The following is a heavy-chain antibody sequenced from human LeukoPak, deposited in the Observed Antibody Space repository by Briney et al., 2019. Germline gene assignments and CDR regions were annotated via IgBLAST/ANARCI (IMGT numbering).Heavy chain of an antibody. V-gene: IGHV3-11*04. CDR1: GFTFSDYY. CDR3: ARESRDYVWGSYRHPRLDY. Sequence: PGGSLRLSCAASGFTFSDYYMSWIRQAPGKGLEWVSYISSSGSTIYYADSVKGRFTISRDNAKNSLYLQMNSLRAEDTAVYYCARESRDYVWGSYRHPRLDYWGQGTLVTVSS. J-gene: IGHJ4*02. CDR2: ISSSGSTI. D-gene: IGHD3-16*02.